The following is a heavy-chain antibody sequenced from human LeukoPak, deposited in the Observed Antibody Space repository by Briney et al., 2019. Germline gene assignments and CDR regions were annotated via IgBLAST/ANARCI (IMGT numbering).Heavy chain of an antibody. V-gene: IGHV4-34*01. CDR3: ARHGDYYGSGSRY. Sequence: SETLSLTCAVYGGSSSGYYWSWIRQPPGKGLEWIGEINHSGSTNYNPSLKSRVTISVDTSKNQFSLKLSSVTAADTAVYYCARHGDYYGSGSRYWGQGTLVTVSS. D-gene: IGHD3-10*01. J-gene: IGHJ4*02. CDR2: INHSGST. CDR1: GGSSSGYY.